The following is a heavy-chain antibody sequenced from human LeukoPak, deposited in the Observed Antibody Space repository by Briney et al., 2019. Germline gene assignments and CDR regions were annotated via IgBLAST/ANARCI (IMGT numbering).Heavy chain of an antibody. V-gene: IGHV3-23*01. J-gene: IGHJ4*02. Sequence: GGSLRLSCAASGFTFSSYAMSWVRQAPGKGLEWVSAISGSGGSTHYADSVKGRFTISRDNSKNTLYLQMNSLRAEDTALYYCAIGPGGVFHYWGQGTLVTVSS. CDR3: AIGPGGVFHY. D-gene: IGHD4-23*01. CDR1: GFTFSSYA. CDR2: ISGSGGST.